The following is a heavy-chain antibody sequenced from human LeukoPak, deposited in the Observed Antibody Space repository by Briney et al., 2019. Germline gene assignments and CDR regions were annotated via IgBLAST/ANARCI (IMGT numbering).Heavy chain of an antibody. CDR3: ARAELGGVYFDY. Sequence: SETLSLTCAVYGGSFSGYYRSWIRQPPGKGLEWIGEINHSGSTNYNPSLKSRVTISVDTSKNQFSLKLSSVTAADTAVYYCARAELGGVYFDYWGQGTLVTVSS. J-gene: IGHJ4*02. D-gene: IGHD1-7*01. CDR1: GGSFSGYY. V-gene: IGHV4-34*01. CDR2: INHSGST.